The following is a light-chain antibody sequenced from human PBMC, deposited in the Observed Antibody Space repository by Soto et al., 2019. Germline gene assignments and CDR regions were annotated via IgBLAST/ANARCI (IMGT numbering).Light chain of an antibody. J-gene: IGKJ1*01. Sequence: EIVMTQSPATLSVSPGERATLSCRASQSVSGNLAWYQQKPGQAPRLLIYGASTRATGIPARFSGSGSGTEVTLTISSLQSEDFAVYYCQQYNTWLTWTFGQGTKVEIK. CDR1: QSVSGN. V-gene: IGKV3-15*01. CDR3: QQYNTWLTWT. CDR2: GAS.